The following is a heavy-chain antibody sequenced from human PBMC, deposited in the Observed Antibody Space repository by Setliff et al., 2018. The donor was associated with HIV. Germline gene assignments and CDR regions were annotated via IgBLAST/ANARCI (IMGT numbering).Heavy chain of an antibody. Sequence: PGGSLRLSCATSGFAFNNYEMNWVRQAPGRGLEWVAHISGTGNSIYYADSVKGRFSISRDNAKNSLYLQMNSLRAEDTAVYYCAREAGGYCSGGRCYGDWFDPWGQGTLVTVSS. J-gene: IGHJ5*02. V-gene: IGHV3-48*03. D-gene: IGHD2-15*01. CDR3: AREAGGYCSGGRCYGDWFDP. CDR2: ISGTGNSI. CDR1: GFAFNNYE.